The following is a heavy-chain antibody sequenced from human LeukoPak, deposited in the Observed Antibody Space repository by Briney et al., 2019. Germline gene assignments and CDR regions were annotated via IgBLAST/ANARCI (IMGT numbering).Heavy chain of an antibody. V-gene: IGHV3-30*03. D-gene: IGHD2-21*02. CDR2: ISYDGSNK. J-gene: IGHJ4*02. Sequence: PGGSLRLSCAASGFTFSSYGMHWVRQAPGRGLEWVAVISYDGSNKYYADSVKGRFTISRDNSKNTLYLQINSLRAEDTAVYYCARGKYCGVDCYSGFDYWGQGTLATVSS. CDR1: GFTFSSYG. CDR3: ARGKYCGVDCYSGFDY.